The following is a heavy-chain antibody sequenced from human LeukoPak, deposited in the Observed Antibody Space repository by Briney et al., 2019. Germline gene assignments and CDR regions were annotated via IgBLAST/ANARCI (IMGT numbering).Heavy chain of an antibody. CDR3: ARGLYCSSTSCYDYYYYMDV. V-gene: IGHV3-48*01. CDR1: GFIFSYYD. CDR2: ISSSRSIM. D-gene: IGHD2-2*01. Sequence: GGSLRLSRVASGFIFSYYDMDWVRQAPGKGLEWISYISSSRSIMYYADSVLGRFTVSRDNAENTLYLQMNSLRAEDTALYYCARGLYCSSTSCYDYYYYMDVWGKGTTVTVSS. J-gene: IGHJ6*03.